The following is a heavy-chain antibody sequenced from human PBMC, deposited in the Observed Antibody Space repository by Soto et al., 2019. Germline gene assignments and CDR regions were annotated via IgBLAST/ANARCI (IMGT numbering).Heavy chain of an antibody. CDR2: INSDGSST. V-gene: IGHV3-74*01. D-gene: IGHD6-13*01. CDR3: ARDSSSWENDYYYYYGMDV. Sequence: GGSLRLSCVASGFTFSSYGMHWVRQAPGKGLVWVSRINSDGSSTSYADSVKGRFTISRDNAKNTLYLQMNSLRAEDTAVYYCARDSSSWENDYYYYYGMDVWGQGTTVTVSS. CDR1: GFTFSSYG. J-gene: IGHJ6*02.